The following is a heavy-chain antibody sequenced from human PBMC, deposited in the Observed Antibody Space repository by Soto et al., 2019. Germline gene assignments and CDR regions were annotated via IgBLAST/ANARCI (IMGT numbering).Heavy chain of an antibody. V-gene: IGHV3-33*01. CDR2: IWYDGSNK. J-gene: IGHJ4*02. D-gene: IGHD6-13*01. CDR1: GFTFSSYG. CDR3: ARDWTGYSSSWTHGGGY. Sequence: GGSLRLSCAASGFTFSSYGMHWVRQAPGKGLEWVAVIWYDGSNKYYADSVKGRFTISRDNSKNTLYLQMNSLRAEDTAVYYCARDWTGYSSSWTHGGGYWGQGTLVTVSS.